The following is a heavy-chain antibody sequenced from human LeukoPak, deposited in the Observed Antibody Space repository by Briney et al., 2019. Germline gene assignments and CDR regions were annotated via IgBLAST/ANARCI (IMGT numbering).Heavy chain of an antibody. Sequence: GGSLRLSCAASGFIFSNYALMWVRQAPGKGLEWVSSITGSGDNTFYADSVKGRFSLSRDNSKNMLYLQMYSLGAEDTAMYYCAKGAATGLVDWFDPWGQGTLVAVSS. CDR1: GFIFSNYA. V-gene: IGHV3-23*01. CDR2: ITGSGDNT. CDR3: AKGAATGLVDWFDP. D-gene: IGHD6-13*01. J-gene: IGHJ5*02.